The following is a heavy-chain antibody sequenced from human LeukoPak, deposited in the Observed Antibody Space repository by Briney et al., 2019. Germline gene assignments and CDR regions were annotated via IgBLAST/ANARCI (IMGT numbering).Heavy chain of an antibody. V-gene: IGHV4-59*01. CDR1: GGSISSYY. CDR3: AREARNKEMTTVTTYVDY. D-gene: IGHD4-17*01. Sequence: SETLSLTCTVSGGSISSYYWSWIRQPPGKGLEWIGYIYYSGSTNYNPSLKNRVTISVDTSKNQFSLKLSSVTAADTAVYYCAREARNKEMTTVTTYVDYWGQGTLVTVSS. CDR2: IYYSGST. J-gene: IGHJ4*02.